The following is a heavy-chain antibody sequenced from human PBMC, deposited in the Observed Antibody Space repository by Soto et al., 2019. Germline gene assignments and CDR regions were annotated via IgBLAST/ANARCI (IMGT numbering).Heavy chain of an antibody. J-gene: IGHJ4*02. CDR1: GFTFSSYG. CDR2: IWYDGSNK. Sequence: QVQLVESGGGVVQPGRSLRLSCAASGFTFSSYGMHWVRQAPGKGLEWVAVIWYDGSNKYYADSVKGRFTISRDNSKNTLYLQMNSLRAEDTAVYYCARDLDIVVVPAAIGYWGQGTLVTVSS. V-gene: IGHV3-33*01. CDR3: ARDLDIVVVPAAIGY. D-gene: IGHD2-2*03.